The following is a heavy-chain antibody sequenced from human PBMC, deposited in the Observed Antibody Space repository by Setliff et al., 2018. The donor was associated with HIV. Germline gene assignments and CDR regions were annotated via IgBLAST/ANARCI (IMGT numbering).Heavy chain of an antibody. D-gene: IGHD1-7*01. CDR1: GESISVSSYP. CDR2: ITWSGSA. V-gene: IGHV4-39*01. CDR3: ATNRVGNYPLDY. Sequence: SETLSLTCTVSGESISVSSYPWGWNRQPTGKGPEWNCSITWSGSASYNPSLKSRVAISVHMSKTQFSLRVTSLTAADTAVYYCATNRVGNYPLDYWGRGTLVTV. J-gene: IGHJ4*02.